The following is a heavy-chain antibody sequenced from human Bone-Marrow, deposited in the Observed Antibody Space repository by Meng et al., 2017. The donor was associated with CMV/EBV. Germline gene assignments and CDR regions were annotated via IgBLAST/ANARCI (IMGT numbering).Heavy chain of an antibody. J-gene: IGHJ5*02. Sequence: ASVKVSCKASGYTFTSYYMHWVRQAPGQGLEWMGIINPSGGSTSYAQKFQGRVTMTRDTSTSTVYMELSSLRAEDTAVYYCARVGSSSWYRENWFDPWGQGTRVTVSS. CDR2: INPSGGST. CDR3: ARVGSSSWYRENWFDP. D-gene: IGHD6-13*01. V-gene: IGHV1-46*01. CDR1: GYTFTSYY.